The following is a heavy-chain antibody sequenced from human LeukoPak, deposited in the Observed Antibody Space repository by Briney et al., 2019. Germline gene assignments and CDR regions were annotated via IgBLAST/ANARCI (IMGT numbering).Heavy chain of an antibody. CDR2: ISGSGGST. D-gene: IGHD5-18*01. CDR3: AKRIQSAMATAY. CDR1: GFTFSSYG. Sequence: PGGSLRLSCAASGFTFSSYGMSWVRQAPGKGLEWVSAISGSGGSTYYADSVKGRFTISRDNSKNTLYLQRNRRRVEDTAVYYCAKRIQSAMATAYWGQGTLVTVSS. J-gene: IGHJ4*02. V-gene: IGHV3-23*01.